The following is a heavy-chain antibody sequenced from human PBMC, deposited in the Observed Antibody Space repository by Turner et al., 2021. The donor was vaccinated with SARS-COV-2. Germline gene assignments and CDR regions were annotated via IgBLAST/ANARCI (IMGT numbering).Heavy chain of an antibody. D-gene: IGHD6-6*01. V-gene: IGHV3-23*01. CDR1: GLTFSTYA. J-gene: IGHJ6*02. CDR3: AKRSSSSSSYYYGMDV. CDR2: ISGGGGST. Sequence: DVQLLESGGGLVQPGGSLSLSCAASGLTFSTYAMSWVRQAPGKGLEWVSAISGGGGSTYYADSVKGRFTISRDNSKNTLYLQMNSLRAEDTAVYHCAKRSSSSSSYYYGMDVWGQGTTVTVSS.